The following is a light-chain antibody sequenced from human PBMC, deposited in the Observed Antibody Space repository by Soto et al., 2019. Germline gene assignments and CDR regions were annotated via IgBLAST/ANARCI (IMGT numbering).Light chain of an antibody. CDR3: SQPYKWPPLT. CDR1: ESVRSY. Sequence: EVFLTQSPATLSLSPGERATLSCRASESVRSYLAWYQQKPGQAPRLLIYDTSNRATGIPARFSGSGSGTDFTLTISSPEPEDFAVYYCSQPYKWPPLTFGGGTKVEIK. V-gene: IGKV3-11*01. J-gene: IGKJ4*01. CDR2: DTS.